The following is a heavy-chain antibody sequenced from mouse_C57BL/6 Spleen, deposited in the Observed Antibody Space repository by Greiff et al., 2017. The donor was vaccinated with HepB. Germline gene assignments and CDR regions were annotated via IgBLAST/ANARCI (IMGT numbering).Heavy chain of an antibody. D-gene: IGHD2-5*01. CDR2: INPNNGGT. Sequence: VQLQQSGPELVKPGASVKISCKASGYTFTDYYMNWVKQSHGKSLEWIGDINPNNGGTSYNQKFKGKATLTVDKSSSTAYMELRSLTSEDSAVYYCARSGYSNSYYYAMDYWGQGTSVTVSS. CDR3: ARSGYSNSYYYAMDY. V-gene: IGHV1-26*01. CDR1: GYTFTDYY. J-gene: IGHJ4*01.